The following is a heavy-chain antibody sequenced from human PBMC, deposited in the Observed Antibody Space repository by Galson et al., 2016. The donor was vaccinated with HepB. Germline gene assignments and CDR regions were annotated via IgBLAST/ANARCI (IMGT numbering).Heavy chain of an antibody. V-gene: IGHV4-39*07. CDR3: ARDSAGSFDL. J-gene: IGHJ2*01. CDR1: GGSISSSTYY. Sequence: SETLSLTCTVSGGSISSSTYYWGWIRQPPGKGLEWIGSIYYSGSTNYNPSLKSRVTLSVDTSKNQFSLKLTSVTAADTAVYYCARDSAGSFDLWGRGTLVTVSS. D-gene: IGHD3-10*01. CDR2: IYYSGST.